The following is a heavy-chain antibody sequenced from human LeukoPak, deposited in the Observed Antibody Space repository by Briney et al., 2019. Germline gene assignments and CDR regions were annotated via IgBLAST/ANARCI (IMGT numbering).Heavy chain of an antibody. D-gene: IGHD6-19*01. CDR2: ISGSGGST. J-gene: IGHJ4*02. CDR1: GFTFTTYA. V-gene: IGHV3-23*01. Sequence: GGSLRLSCAASGFTFTTYALSWVRQAPGKGLEWVSGISGSGGSTYYADFVKGRFTISRDNSKNTLYLQMNSLRAEDTAVYYCASSGGENWGQGTLVTVSS. CDR3: ASSGGEN.